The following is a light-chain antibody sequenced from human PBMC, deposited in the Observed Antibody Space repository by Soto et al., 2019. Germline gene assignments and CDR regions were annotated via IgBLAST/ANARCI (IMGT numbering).Light chain of an antibody. J-gene: IGLJ1*01. Sequence: VLTQPPSVSVSPGQTASITCSGDKLGGRFVCWYQQKPGQSPVLVMYEDTKRPSGIPERFSGSNSGNTAILTISGTLAMDEADYYCQAWDSSTAVFGTGTKVTVL. CDR3: QAWDSSTAV. CDR1: KLGGRF. CDR2: EDT. V-gene: IGLV3-1*01.